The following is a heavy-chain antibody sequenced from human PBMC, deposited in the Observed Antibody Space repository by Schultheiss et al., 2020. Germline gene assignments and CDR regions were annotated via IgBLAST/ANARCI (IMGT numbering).Heavy chain of an antibody. D-gene: IGHD3-10*01. CDR2: IYYSGST. CDR3: ASNGDTMVRGVPTLNYYYYYGMDV. J-gene: IGHJ6*02. CDR1: GGSISSYY. V-gene: IGHV4-59*01. Sequence: SQTLSLTCTVSGGSISSYYWSWIRQPPGKGLEWIGYIYYSGSTNYNPSLKSRVTISVDTSKNQFSLKLSSVTAADTAVYYCASNGDTMVRGVPTLNYYYYYGMDVWGQGTTVTVSS.